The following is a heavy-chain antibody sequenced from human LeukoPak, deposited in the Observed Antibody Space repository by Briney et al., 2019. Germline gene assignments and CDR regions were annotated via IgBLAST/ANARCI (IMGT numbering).Heavy chain of an antibody. V-gene: IGHV1-69*13. CDR3: ARRLVTAGGLVHWAFDI. Sequence: SVKVSCKASGGTLSSYAINWVRQAPGQGLEWMGGIIPIFGTPNYAQKFQGRVTITANESTSTAYMELSSLRSEDTAVYYCARRLVTAGGLVHWAFDIWGQGTMVTVSS. CDR1: GGTLSSYA. CDR2: IIPIFGTP. D-gene: IGHD2-2*01. J-gene: IGHJ3*02.